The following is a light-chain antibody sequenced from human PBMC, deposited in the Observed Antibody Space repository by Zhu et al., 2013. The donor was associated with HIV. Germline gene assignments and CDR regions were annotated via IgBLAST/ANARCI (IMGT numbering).Light chain of an antibody. CDR3: MQGTFGSWT. CDR2: MVS. V-gene: IGKV2-30*02. CDR1: QSLVHSDGNTY. Sequence: DVVMTQSPLSLPVTLGQPATISCRSSQSLVHSDGNTYLTWFQQRPGQSPRRLIYMVSIRDSGVPDRFSGSGSGTDFTLKISRVEAEDVGFYYCMQGTFGSWTFGQGTKVEIK. J-gene: IGKJ1*01.